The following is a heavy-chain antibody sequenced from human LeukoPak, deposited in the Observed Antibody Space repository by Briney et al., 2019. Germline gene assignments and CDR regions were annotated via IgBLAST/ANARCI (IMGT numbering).Heavy chain of an antibody. CDR1: GFTFSSYA. D-gene: IGHD3-10*01. V-gene: IGHV3-23*01. Sequence: GGSLRLSCAASGFTFSSYAMHWVRQAPGKGLEWVSAISGSGGSTYYADSVKGRFTISRDNSKNTLYLQMNSLRAEDTAVYYCAKDRVVRGVIFDYWGQGTLVTVSS. CDR2: ISGSGGST. CDR3: AKDRVVRGVIFDY. J-gene: IGHJ4*02.